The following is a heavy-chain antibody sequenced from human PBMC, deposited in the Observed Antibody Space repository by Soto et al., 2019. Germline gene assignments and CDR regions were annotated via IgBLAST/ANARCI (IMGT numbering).Heavy chain of an antibody. D-gene: IGHD3-9*01. CDR3: ARSLRYFDWLSGDYCYSYGMDV. CDR2: IIPIFGTA. CDR1: GGTFSSYA. Sequence: QVQLVQSGAEVKKPGSSVKVSCKASGGTFSSYAISWVRQAPGQGLEWMGGIIPIFGTANYEQKFQGRVTSTADEATSTAYMELSSLRSEDTAVYYCARSLRYFDWLSGDYCYSYGMDVWGQGTTVTVSS. J-gene: IGHJ6*02. V-gene: IGHV1-69*01.